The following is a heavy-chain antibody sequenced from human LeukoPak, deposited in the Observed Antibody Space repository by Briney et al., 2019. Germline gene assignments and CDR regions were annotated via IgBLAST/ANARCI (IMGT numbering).Heavy chain of an antibody. D-gene: IGHD2-21*02. Sequence: PSETLSLTCTVSGVSISSGGYYWSWIRQPPGKGLEWIGYIYYSGSTYYNPSLKGRVTISVDTSKNQFSLKLSSVTAADTAVYYCARDTRTSHVVVTAIRYFDLWGRGTLVTVSS. CDR3: ARDTRTSHVVVTAIRYFDL. CDR1: GVSISSGGYY. CDR2: IYYSGST. J-gene: IGHJ2*01. V-gene: IGHV4-31*03.